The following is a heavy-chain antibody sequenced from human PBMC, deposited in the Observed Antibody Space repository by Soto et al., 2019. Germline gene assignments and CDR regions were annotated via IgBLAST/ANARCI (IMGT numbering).Heavy chain of an antibody. J-gene: IGHJ2*01. CDR1: GYTFTSYA. V-gene: IGHV1-3*01. CDR3: ARDTTTVTAVEYFDL. CDR2: INAGNGNT. D-gene: IGHD4-17*01. Sequence: QVQLVQSGAEVKKPGASVKVSCKASGYTFTSYAMHWVRQAPGQRLEWMGWINAGNGNTKYSQKFQGRVTITRDTPASTAYMELSSLRSEDTAVYYCARDTTTVTAVEYFDLWGRGTLVTVSS.